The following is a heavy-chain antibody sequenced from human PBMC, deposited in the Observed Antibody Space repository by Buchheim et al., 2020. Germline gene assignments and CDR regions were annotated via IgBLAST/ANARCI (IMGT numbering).Heavy chain of an antibody. CDR2: IYYSGST. D-gene: IGHD4-17*01. J-gene: IGHJ2*01. Sequence: QVQLQESGPGLVKPSETLSLTCTVSGGPISSYYWSWIRQPPGKGLEWIGYIYYSGSTNYNPSLKSRVTISVDTSKNQFSLKLSSVTAADTAVYYCARCDGEGYWYFDLWGRGTL. CDR3: ARCDGEGYWYFDL. CDR1: GGPISSYY. V-gene: IGHV4-59*08.